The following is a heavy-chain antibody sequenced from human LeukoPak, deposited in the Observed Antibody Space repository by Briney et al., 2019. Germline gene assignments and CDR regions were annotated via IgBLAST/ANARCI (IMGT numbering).Heavy chain of an antibody. V-gene: IGHV4-38-2*02. CDR3: AWRFYGDTPLWG. J-gene: IGHJ4*02. CDR2: INHSGST. Sequence: SETLSLTCTVSGYSISSGYYWSWIRQPPGKGLEWIGEINHSGSTNYNPSLKSRVTISVDTSKNQFSLKLSSVTAADTAVYYCAWRFYGDTPLWGWGQGTLVTVSS. D-gene: IGHD4-17*01. CDR1: GYSISSGYY.